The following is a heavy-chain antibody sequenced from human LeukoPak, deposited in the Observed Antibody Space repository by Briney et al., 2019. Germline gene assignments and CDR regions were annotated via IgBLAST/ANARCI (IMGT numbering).Heavy chain of an antibody. CDR1: GGSMISYY. Sequence: SETLSLTCTVSGGSMISYYWTWIRQAPGKGLEWIGYIYYNGDTNYNPSLKSRFTMSIDTSKTHFSLNLRSATAADTAVYYCTRGTTVISLDYWGQGILVTVSS. J-gene: IGHJ4*02. D-gene: IGHD4-23*01. V-gene: IGHV4-59*01. CDR3: TRGTTVISLDY. CDR2: IYYNGDT.